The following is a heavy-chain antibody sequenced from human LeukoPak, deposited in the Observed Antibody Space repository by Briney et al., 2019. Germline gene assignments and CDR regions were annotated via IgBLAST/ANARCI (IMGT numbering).Heavy chain of an antibody. Sequence: PGGSLRLSCAASGLTLSSYGIHWVRQAPGKGLEWLAIISSDGSQSYFADSVKGRFTISRDNSKNMSYLHINNLRAEDTAVFYCAKAIAGITGIFDNWGQGTLVTVSS. J-gene: IGHJ4*02. V-gene: IGHV3-30*18. CDR1: GLTLSSYG. CDR2: ISSDGSQS. D-gene: IGHD1-20*01. CDR3: AKAIAGITGIFDN.